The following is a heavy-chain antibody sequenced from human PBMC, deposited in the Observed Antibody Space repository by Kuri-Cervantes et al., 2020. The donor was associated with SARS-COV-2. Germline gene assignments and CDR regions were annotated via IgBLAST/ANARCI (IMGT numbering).Heavy chain of an antibody. CDR3: ARDIVVVPAATLDFGYYYYYMDV. V-gene: IGHV4-61*02. CDR1: GGSISSSSYY. CDR2: IYSAGDS. Sequence: SETLSLTCTVSGGSISSSSYYWGWIRQPAGKGLEWIGRIYSAGDSNYNPSLKSRVTISLDRSKNQFSLKLTSVTAADTAVYYCARDIVVVPAATLDFGYYYYYMDVWGKGTTVTVSS. D-gene: IGHD2-2*01. J-gene: IGHJ6*03.